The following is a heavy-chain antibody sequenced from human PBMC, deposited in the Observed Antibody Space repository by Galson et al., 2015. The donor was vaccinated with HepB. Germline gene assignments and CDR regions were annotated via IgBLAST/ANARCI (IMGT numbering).Heavy chain of an antibody. CDR1: GFTFSSYG. J-gene: IGHJ4*02. V-gene: IGHV3-30*03. CDR2: ISYDGSNK. D-gene: IGHD3-10*01. CDR3: AGGGGSGY. Sequence: SLRLSCAASGFTFSSYGMHWVRQAPGKGLEWVAFISYDGSNKYYADSVKGRFTISRDNSKNTLYLQMNSLRAEDTSVYYCAGGGGSGYWGQGTLVTVSS.